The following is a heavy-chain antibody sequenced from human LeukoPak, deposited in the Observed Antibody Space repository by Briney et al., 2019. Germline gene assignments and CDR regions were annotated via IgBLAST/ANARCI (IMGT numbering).Heavy chain of an antibody. V-gene: IGHV5-51*01. CDR3: TSRGGYYDSSGYFLDL. D-gene: IGHD3-22*01. J-gene: IGHJ3*01. CDR2: IYPGDSDT. CDR1: GYSFTSYW. Sequence: GESLKISCKGSGYSFTSYWIGWVRQMPGKGLEWMEIIYPGDSDTRYSPSFQGQVTISADKSISTAYLQWSSLKASDTAMYYCTSRGGYYDSSGYFLDLWAQGTMVTVSS.